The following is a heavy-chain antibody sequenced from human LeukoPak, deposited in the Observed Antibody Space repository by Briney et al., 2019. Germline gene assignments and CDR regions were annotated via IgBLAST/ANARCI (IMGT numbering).Heavy chain of an antibody. CDR2: ISYDGSNK. V-gene: IGHV3-30*03. CDR1: GFTFSSYG. J-gene: IGHJ4*02. Sequence: PGGSLRLSCAASGFTFSSYGMYWVRQAPGKGLEWVSVISYDGSNKYYADSVKGRFTISRDNSKNTLDLLMNSLRAEDTAVYYCATDANSSIPDCWGQGTLVTVSS. D-gene: IGHD6-13*01. CDR3: ATDANSSIPDC.